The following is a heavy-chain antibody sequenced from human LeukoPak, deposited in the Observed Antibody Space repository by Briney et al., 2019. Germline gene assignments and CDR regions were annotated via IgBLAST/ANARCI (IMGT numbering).Heavy chain of an antibody. V-gene: IGHV3-20*04. CDR3: ARVYELREEDYYYYYMDV. CDR2: INWNGGST. Sequence: GGSLRLSCAASGFTFDDYGMSWVRQAPGKGLEWVSGINWNGGSTGYADSVKGRFTISRDNAKNSLYLQMNSLRAEDTALYYCARVYELREEDYYYYYMDVWGKGTTVTVSS. J-gene: IGHJ6*03. CDR1: GFTFDDYG. D-gene: IGHD5/OR15-5a*01.